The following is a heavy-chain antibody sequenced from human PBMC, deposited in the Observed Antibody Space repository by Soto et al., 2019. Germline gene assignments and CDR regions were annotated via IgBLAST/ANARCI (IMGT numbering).Heavy chain of an antibody. CDR2: TYYRSKWYN. V-gene: IGHV6-1*01. D-gene: IGHD3-3*01. CDR3: ARFTIFGVVTFYGMDV. Sequence: PSQTLSVTGAVSGDSGSSNRAAWNWIRQSPSRGLEWLGRTYYRSKWYNDYAVSVKSRITINPDTSKNRFSLQLNSVTPEDTAVYYCARFTIFGVVTFYGMDVWGQGTTVTVSS. J-gene: IGHJ6*02. CDR1: GDSGSSNRAA.